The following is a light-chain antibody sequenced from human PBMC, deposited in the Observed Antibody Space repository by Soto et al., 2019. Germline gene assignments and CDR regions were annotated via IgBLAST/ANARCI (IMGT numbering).Light chain of an antibody. Sequence: DIQMTQSPSSLSASVGYRVTMTCQASQDISNYLNWYQQKPGKAPKLLIYDASNLETGVPSRFSGSGSGTDFTFTISSLQPEDIATYYCQQYDNLITFGQGTRLEIK. CDR1: QDISNY. J-gene: IGKJ5*01. CDR2: DAS. V-gene: IGKV1-33*01. CDR3: QQYDNLIT.